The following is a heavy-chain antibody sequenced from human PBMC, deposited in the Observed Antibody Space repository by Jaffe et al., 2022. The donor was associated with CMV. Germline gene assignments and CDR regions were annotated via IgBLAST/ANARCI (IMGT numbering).Heavy chain of an antibody. V-gene: IGHV5-51*01. CDR3: ARRSSTAMVLYYFDY. Sequence: EVQLVQSGAEVKKPGESLKISCKGSGYSFTSYWIGWVRQMPGKGLEWMGIIYPGDSDTRYSPSFQGQVTISADKSISTAYLQWSSLKASDTAMYYCARRSSTAMVLYYFDYWGQGTLVTVSS. CDR2: IYPGDSDT. CDR1: GYSFTSYW. D-gene: IGHD5-18*01. J-gene: IGHJ4*02.